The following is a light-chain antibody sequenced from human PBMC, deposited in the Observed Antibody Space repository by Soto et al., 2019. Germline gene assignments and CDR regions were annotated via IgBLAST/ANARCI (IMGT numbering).Light chain of an antibody. J-gene: IGLJ1*01. CDR3: CSYAGSSTPLYV. Sequence: QSALIQPASVSGSPGQSITISCTGTSSDVGSYNLVSWYQQHPGKAPKLMIYEGSKRPSGVSNRFSGSKSGNTASLTISGLQAEDEADYYCCSYAGSSTPLYVFGTGTKLTVL. CDR2: EGS. V-gene: IGLV2-23*01. CDR1: SSDVGSYNL.